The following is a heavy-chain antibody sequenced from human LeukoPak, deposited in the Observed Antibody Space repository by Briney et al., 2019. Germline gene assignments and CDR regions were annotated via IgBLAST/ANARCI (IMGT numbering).Heavy chain of an antibody. CDR1: GGTFSSYA. J-gene: IGHJ4*02. CDR3: ARLDGYSGYDSSDY. V-gene: IGHV1-69*13. Sequence: ASVKVSCKASGGTFSSYAISWVRQAPGQGLEWMGGIIPIFGTANYAQKFQGRVTITADESTSTAYMELSSLRSEDTAVYYCARLDGYSGYDSSDYWGQGTLVTVSS. CDR2: IIPIFGTA. D-gene: IGHD5-12*01.